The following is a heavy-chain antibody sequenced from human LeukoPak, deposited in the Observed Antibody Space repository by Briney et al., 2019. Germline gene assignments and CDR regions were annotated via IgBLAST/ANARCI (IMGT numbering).Heavy chain of an antibody. Sequence: SETLSLTCAVSGGSISSGGYSWSWIRQPPGKGLEWIGYIYHSGSTYYNPSLKSRVTISVDRSKNQFSLKLSSVTAADTAVYYCARAGGLMVRGVPSWFDPWGQGTLVTVSS. CDR2: IYHSGST. CDR3: ARAGGLMVRGVPSWFDP. D-gene: IGHD3-10*01. V-gene: IGHV4-30-2*01. J-gene: IGHJ5*02. CDR1: GGSISSGGYS.